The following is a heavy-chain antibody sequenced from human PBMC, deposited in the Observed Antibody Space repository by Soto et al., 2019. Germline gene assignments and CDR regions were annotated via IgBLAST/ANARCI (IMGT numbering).Heavy chain of an antibody. CDR3: ARDSPWWRIFDY. CDR2: ISYDGSNK. CDR1: GFTFSSYA. J-gene: IGHJ4*02. V-gene: IGHV3-30-3*01. D-gene: IGHD2-15*01. Sequence: QVQLVESGGGVVQPGRSLRLSCAASGFTFSSYAMHWVRQAPGKGLEWVAVISYDGSNKYYADSVKGRFTISRDNSKNTLYLQMNSLRAEDTAVYYCARDSPWWRIFDYWGQGTLVTVSS.